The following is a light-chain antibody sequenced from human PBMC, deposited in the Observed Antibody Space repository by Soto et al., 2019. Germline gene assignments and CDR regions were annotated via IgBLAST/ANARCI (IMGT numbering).Light chain of an antibody. Sequence: EIFMAQAPGSLSVSPVERATLSCRASQSVSILLAWYQQKPGQAPRLLIYGASSRATGIPDRFSGSGSGTDFTLTISRLEPEDFAVYYCQQYGSSRTFGQGTKVDIK. CDR2: GAS. CDR3: QQYGSSRT. CDR1: QSVSIL. J-gene: IGKJ1*01. V-gene: IGKV3-20*01.